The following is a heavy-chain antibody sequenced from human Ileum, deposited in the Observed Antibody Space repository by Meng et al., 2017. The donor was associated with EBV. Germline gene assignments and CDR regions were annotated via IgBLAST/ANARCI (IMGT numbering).Heavy chain of an antibody. V-gene: IGHV4-39*07. CDR1: GGSFSIRKYY. D-gene: IGHD1-26*01. CDR3: ASRELAPFDY. J-gene: IGHJ4*02. Sequence: LRVRESGPGRLKPSESLSLPGSVSGGSFSIRKYYWGGTRQPPGKALEWIASIYYSGTTYYNPSLQSRVSISVDKSKTQVSVNMTSMTAADTAVYYCASRELAPFDYWGQGTLVTVSS. CDR2: IYYSGTT.